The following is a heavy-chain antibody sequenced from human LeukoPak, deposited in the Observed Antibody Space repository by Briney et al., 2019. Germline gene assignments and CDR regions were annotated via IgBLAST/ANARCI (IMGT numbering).Heavy chain of an antibody. Sequence: GESLKISCKGSGYSFTNHWIGWVRQMPGKGLEWMGIIYPGDSDTRYSPSFQGQVTISADKSINTAYLQWSSLKASDTAMYYCARHWTCSSTSCYAFDTWGQGTMVTVSS. CDR1: GYSFTNHW. V-gene: IGHV5-51*01. CDR2: IYPGDSDT. J-gene: IGHJ3*02. D-gene: IGHD2-2*01. CDR3: ARHWTCSSTSCYAFDT.